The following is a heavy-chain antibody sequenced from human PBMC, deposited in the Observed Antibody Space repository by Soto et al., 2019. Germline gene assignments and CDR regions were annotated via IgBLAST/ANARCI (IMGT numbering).Heavy chain of an antibody. D-gene: IGHD3-22*01. CDR3: AGGDYYHSSGYYFYYYTMDV. J-gene: IGHJ6*02. V-gene: IGHV4-39*01. CDR2: VYYGGST. Sequence: QLHLQESGPGLVKPSETLSLTCTVSGGSISSSSYYWGWIRQPPGKGLEWIGNVYYGGSTYSNPSLQSRVTISVESSKSQFSLKLGAVTAADTAVYYCAGGDYYHSSGYYFYYYTMDVWGQGTTVTVSS. CDR1: GGSISSSSYY.